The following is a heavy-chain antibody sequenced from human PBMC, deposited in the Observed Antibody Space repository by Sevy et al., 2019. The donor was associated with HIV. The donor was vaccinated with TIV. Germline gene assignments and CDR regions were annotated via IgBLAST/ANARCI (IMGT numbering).Heavy chain of an antibody. J-gene: IGHJ6*02. D-gene: IGHD1-26*01. V-gene: IGHV3-30-3*01. CDR2: ISYDGSNK. CDR3: VRDLEVYGGWEQTSQGIDV. Sequence: GGSLRISCAASGFTFSNYAMHWVRQAPGKGLEWVAVISYDGSNKYYADSVRGRFTISRDSSKNTLYLQMNSLRPEDTAVYYCVRDLEVYGGWEQTSQGIDVRGQGTTVTVSS. CDR1: GFTFSNYA.